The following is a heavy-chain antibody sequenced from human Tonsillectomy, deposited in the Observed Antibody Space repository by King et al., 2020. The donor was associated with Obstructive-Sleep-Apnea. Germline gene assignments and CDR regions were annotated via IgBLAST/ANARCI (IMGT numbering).Heavy chain of an antibody. CDR2: IYHSGST. J-gene: IGHJ4*02. V-gene: IGHV4-4*02. Sequence: QLQESGPGLVKPSGTLSLTCAVSGGSISSSNWWSVVRQPPGKGLEWIGEIYHSGSTNYNPSLKSRVTISVDKSKNQFSLKLRSVTAADTAVYYCARVRGSSSDTPLDYWGQGTLVTVSS. CDR1: GGSISSSNW. CDR3: ARVRGSSSDTPLDY. D-gene: IGHD6-6*01.